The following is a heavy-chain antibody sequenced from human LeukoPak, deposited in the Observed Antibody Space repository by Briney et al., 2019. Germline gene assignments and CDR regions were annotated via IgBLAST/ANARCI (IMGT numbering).Heavy chain of an antibody. CDR3: ARGRLLWFGELLSDYYYYGMDV. V-gene: IGHV1-8*01. J-gene: IGHJ6*02. Sequence: ASVKVSCKASGYTFTSYDINWVRQATGQGLEWMGWMNPNSGNTGYAQKFQGRVTMTRNTSISTAYMELSSLRSEDTAVYYCARGRLLWFGELLSDYYYYGMDVWGQGTTVTVPS. CDR1: GYTFTSYD. D-gene: IGHD3-10*01. CDR2: MNPNSGNT.